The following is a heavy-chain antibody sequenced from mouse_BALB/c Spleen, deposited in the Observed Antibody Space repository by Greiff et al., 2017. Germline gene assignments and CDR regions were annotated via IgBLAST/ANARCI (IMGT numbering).Heavy chain of an antibody. D-gene: IGHD2-10*01. V-gene: IGHV5-17*02. Sequence: EVNVVESGGGLVQPGGSRKLSCAASGFTFSSFGMHWVRQAPEKGLEWVAYISSGSSTIYYADTVKGRFTISRDNPKNTLFLQMTSLRSEDTAMYYCARSGAYYGNYFDYWGQGTTLTVSS. CDR1: GFTFSSFG. J-gene: IGHJ2*01. CDR2: ISSGSSTI. CDR3: ARSGAYYGNYFDY.